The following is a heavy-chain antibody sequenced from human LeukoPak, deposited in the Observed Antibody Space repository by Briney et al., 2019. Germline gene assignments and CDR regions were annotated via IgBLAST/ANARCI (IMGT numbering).Heavy chain of an antibody. V-gene: IGHV2-5*02. D-gene: IGHD3-16*01. CDR3: AHTGYVWGAEGWFDP. CDR1: GFSLSTSGVG. J-gene: IGHJ5*02. CDR2: IYWDDDK. Sequence: SGPTLVKPTQTLTLTCTFSGFSLSTSGVGVGWIRQPPGKALEWLALIYWDDDKRYSPSLKSRLTITKDTSQNKVVLTMTNMDPVDTATYYCAHTGYVWGAEGWFDPWGQGTLVTVSS.